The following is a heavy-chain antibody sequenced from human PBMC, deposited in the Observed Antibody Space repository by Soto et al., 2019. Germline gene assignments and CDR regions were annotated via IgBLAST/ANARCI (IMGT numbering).Heavy chain of an antibody. CDR3: AKALKIAVAGRDDY. Sequence: EVQLVESGGGLVQPGRSLRLSCAASGFTFDDYAMHWVRQAPGKGLEWVSGISWNSGSIGYADSVKGRFTSSRDNAKNSLYLQMNSLRAEDTALYYCAKALKIAVAGRDDYWGQGTLVAVSS. CDR2: ISWNSGSI. D-gene: IGHD6-19*01. CDR1: GFTFDDYA. V-gene: IGHV3-9*01. J-gene: IGHJ4*02.